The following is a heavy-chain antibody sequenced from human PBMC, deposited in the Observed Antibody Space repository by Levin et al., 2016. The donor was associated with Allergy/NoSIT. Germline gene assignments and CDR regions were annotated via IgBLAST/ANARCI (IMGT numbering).Heavy chain of an antibody. J-gene: IGHJ4*02. CDR1: GGSISSSSYY. D-gene: IGHD1-26*01. CDR3: ARGVGGMSGSYPSDY. CDR2: IYYSGST. V-gene: IGHV4-39*07. Sequence: SETLSLTCTVSGGSISSSSYYWGWIRQPPGKGLEWIGSIYYSGSTYYNPSLKSRVTISVDTSKNQFSLKLSSVTAADTAVYYCARGVGGMSGSYPSDYWGQGTLVTVSS.